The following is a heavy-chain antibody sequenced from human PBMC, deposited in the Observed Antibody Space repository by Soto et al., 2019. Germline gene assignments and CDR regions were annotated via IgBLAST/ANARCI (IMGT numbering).Heavy chain of an antibody. CDR2: INHSGDT. Sequence: QVQLQQWGAGLLKPSETLSLTCAVYGGSFSGYYWRWLRQTPEKGLEWIGEINHSGDTKYNPTLESRVTISVDTSKNQFSLKVNSVSAADTAVYYCARTGGMDVWGQGATVTVSS. CDR1: GGSFSGYY. CDR3: ARTGGMDV. V-gene: IGHV4-34*01. J-gene: IGHJ6*02.